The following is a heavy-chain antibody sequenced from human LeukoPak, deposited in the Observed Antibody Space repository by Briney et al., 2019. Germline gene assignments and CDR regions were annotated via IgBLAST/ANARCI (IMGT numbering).Heavy chain of an antibody. V-gene: IGHV3-66*01. CDR3: VRLEMTTSCYFDY. D-gene: IGHD5-24*01. CDR2: IHSGGNT. Sequence: GGSLRLSCAASGFTVSSKYMSWVRQAPGKGLEWVSVIHSGGNTYYADSVKGRFTISRDNSKNTLYFQMNSLRAEDTAVYYCVRLEMTTSCYFDYWGQGTLVTVSS. J-gene: IGHJ4*02. CDR1: GFTVSSKY.